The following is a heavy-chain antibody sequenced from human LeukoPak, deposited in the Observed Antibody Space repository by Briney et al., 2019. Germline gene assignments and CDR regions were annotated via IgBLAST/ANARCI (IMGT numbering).Heavy chain of an antibody. CDR2: ISSSSSYT. J-gene: IGHJ4*02. Sequence: GWSLRLSCAASGFTFSDYYMSWIRQAPGKGLEWVSYISSSSSYTNYADSVKGRFTISRHNAKNSLYLQMNSLRTEDTAVYYCARQGSRNYFDYWGQGTLVTVSS. CDR3: ARQGSRNYFDY. CDR1: GFTFSDYY. V-gene: IGHV3-11*03. D-gene: IGHD2-2*01.